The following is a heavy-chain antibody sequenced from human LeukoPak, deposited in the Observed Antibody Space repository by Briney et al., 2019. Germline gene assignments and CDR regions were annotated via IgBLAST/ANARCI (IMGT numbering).Heavy chain of an antibody. CDR1: GFTFSSYA. J-gene: IGHJ4*02. CDR2: ISSNGGST. CDR3: ASGTSPDY. Sequence: GGSLRLSCAASGFTFSSYAMHCVRHAPGRGLEYVSAISSNGGSTYYANSVKGRFTISRDNSKNTLYLQMGSLGAEDMAVYYGASGTSPDYWGQGTLVTVSS. V-gene: IGHV3-64*01. D-gene: IGHD1-1*01.